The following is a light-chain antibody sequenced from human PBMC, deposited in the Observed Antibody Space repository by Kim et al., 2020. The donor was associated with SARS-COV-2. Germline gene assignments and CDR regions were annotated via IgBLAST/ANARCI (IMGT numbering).Light chain of an antibody. J-gene: IGKJ2*01. CDR1: QSVSDS. V-gene: IGKV3-11*01. Sequence: SWAPGEGATLSCRASQSVSDSLAWYQQKPGQAPRLLIYEVSHRATGIPARFSGSGSGTDFTLSINSLEPEDFAVYYCQQRSNWPTFGQGTKLEI. CDR3: QQRSNWPT. CDR2: EVS.